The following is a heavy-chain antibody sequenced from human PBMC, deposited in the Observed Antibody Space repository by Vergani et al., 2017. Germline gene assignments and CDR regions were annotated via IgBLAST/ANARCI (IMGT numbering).Heavy chain of an antibody. CDR3: ARGKDAWELRRSGYFDY. CDR1: GGSFSGYY. D-gene: IGHD1-26*01. V-gene: IGHV4-34*09. CDR2: INHSGST. J-gene: IGHJ4*02. Sequence: QVQLQESGPGLVKPSQTLSLTCAVYGGSFSGYYWRWIRQPPGKGLEWIGEINHSGSTNYNPSLKSRVTISVDTSKNQFSLKLSSVTAADTAVYYCARGKDAWELRRSGYFDYWGQGTLVTVSS.